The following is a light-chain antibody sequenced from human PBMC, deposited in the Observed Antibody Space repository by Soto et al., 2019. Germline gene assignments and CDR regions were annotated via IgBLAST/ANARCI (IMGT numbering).Light chain of an antibody. CDR3: QQGSSFPWT. J-gene: IGKJ1*01. Sequence: DIQMTQSPSSVSASVGDRVTITCRASQDIDSWLAWYQQKPGKAPKLLIYAASNLQSGVPSRFSGSGAGTDFTFPISSLHPEDFATYYCQQGSSFPWTFGQGTKVEIK. CDR2: AAS. V-gene: IGKV1-12*01. CDR1: QDIDSW.